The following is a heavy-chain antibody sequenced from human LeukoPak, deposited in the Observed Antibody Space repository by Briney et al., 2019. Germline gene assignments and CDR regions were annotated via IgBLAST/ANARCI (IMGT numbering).Heavy chain of an antibody. V-gene: IGHV1-46*01. CDR1: GYSLTTYY. Sequence: GASVKVSCKASGYSLTTYYMHWVRQAPGQGLEWMAIINPSGGGTKYAQNFQGRVTVTRDTSTTTVHMELRGLRSEDTAVYYCARDQEGFDYWGQGTVVTVSS. J-gene: IGHJ4*02. CDR2: INPSGGGT. CDR3: ARDQEGFDY.